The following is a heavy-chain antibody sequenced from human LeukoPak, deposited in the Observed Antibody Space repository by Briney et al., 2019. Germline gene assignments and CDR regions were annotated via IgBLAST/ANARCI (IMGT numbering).Heavy chain of an antibody. CDR1: GFTFSDYY. V-gene: IGHV3-11*04. J-gene: IGHJ5*02. CDR2: ISSSGSTI. CDR3: ARDRGYCSGGSCSRKVYNWFDP. Sequence: GGSLRLSCAASGFTFSDYYMSWIRQAPGKGLEWVSYISSSGSTIYYADSVKGRFTISRDNAKNSLYLQMNSLRAEDTAVYYCARDRGYCSGGSCSRKVYNWFDPWGQGTLVTVSS. D-gene: IGHD2-15*01.